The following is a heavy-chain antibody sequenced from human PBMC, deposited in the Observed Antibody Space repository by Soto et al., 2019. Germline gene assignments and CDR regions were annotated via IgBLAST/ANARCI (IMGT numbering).Heavy chain of an antibody. D-gene: IGHD3-22*01. V-gene: IGHV5-10-1*01. Sequence: GESLKISCKGSGYSFTSYWISWVRQMPGNGLEWMGRIDPSDSYTNYSPSFQGHVTISADKSISTAYLQWSSLKASDTAMYYCARHSRIAVAGSYYYDSSGYYGTDYWGQGTLVTVSS. J-gene: IGHJ4*02. CDR3: ARHSRIAVAGSYYYDSSGYYGTDY. CDR2: IDPSDSYT. CDR1: GYSFTSYW.